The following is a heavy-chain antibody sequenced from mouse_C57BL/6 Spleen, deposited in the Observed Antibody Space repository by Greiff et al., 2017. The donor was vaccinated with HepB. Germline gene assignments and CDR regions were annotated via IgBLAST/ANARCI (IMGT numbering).Heavy chain of an antibody. CDR1: GYTFTSYW. D-gene: IGHD2-4*01. J-gene: IGHJ3*01. CDR3: ARGSPYDYGGAWFAY. CDR2: INPSSGYT. Sequence: VQLQQSGAELAKPGASVKLSCKASGYTFTSYWMHWVKQRPGQGLEWIGYINPSSGYTKYNQKFKDKATLTADKSSSTAYMQLGSLTYEDSAVYYCARGSPYDYGGAWFAYWGQGTLVTVSA. V-gene: IGHV1-7*01.